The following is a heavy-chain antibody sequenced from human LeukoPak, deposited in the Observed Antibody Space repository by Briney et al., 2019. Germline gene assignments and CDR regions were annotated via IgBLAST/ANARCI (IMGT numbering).Heavy chain of an antibody. J-gene: IGHJ5*02. CDR2: IYYSGST. D-gene: IGHD6-19*01. CDR1: GGSISSSSYY. Sequence: SETLSLTCTVSGGSISSSSYYWGWIRQPPGKGLEWIGSIYYSGSTYYNPSLKSRVTISVDTSKNQFSLKLSSVTAADTAVYYCARHYLAVGFSPPFDPWGQGTLVTVSS. CDR3: ARHYLAVGFSPPFDP. V-gene: IGHV4-39*01.